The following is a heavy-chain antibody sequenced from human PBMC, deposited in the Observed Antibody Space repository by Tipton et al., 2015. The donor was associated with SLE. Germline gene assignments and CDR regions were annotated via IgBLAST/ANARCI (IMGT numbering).Heavy chain of an antibody. Sequence: TLSLTYAVYGGSFSGYYWSWIRQPPGKGLEWIGEINHSGSTNYNPSLKSRVTISVDTSKNQFSLKLSSVTAADTAVYYCARDSGVVGALDAFDIWGQGTMVTVSS. J-gene: IGHJ3*02. V-gene: IGHV4-34*01. CDR1: GGSFSGYY. CDR2: INHSGST. D-gene: IGHD1-26*01. CDR3: ARDSGVVGALDAFDI.